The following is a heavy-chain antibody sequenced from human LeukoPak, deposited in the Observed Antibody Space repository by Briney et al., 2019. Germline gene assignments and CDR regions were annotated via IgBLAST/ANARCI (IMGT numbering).Heavy chain of an antibody. Sequence: GASVKVSCKASGYTFTSYAMNWVRQAPGQGLEWMGIINPSGGSTSYAQKFQGRVTMTRDTSTSTVYMELSSLRSEDTAVYYCAGHYYYYMDVWGKGTTVTVSS. CDR3: AGHYYYYMDV. CDR1: GYTFTSYA. CDR2: INPSGGST. V-gene: IGHV1-46*01. J-gene: IGHJ6*03.